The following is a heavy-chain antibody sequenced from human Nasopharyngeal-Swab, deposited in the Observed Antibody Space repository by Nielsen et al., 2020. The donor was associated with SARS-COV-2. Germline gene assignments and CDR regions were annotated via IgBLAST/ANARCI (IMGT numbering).Heavy chain of an antibody. V-gene: IGHV1-46*01. Sequence: WVRQAPGQGLEWTGIINPGGGSARYSQNFQGRVTMTRDTSTSTVYMELSSLRSEDTAVYYCARGGDPREVVAATDCFDPWGQGTLVTVSS. J-gene: IGHJ5*02. CDR3: ARGGDPREVVAATDCFDP. CDR2: INPGGGSA. D-gene: IGHD2-15*01.